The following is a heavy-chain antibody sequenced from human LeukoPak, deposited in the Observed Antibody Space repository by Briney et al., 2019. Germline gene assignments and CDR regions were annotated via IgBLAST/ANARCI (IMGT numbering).Heavy chain of an antibody. V-gene: IGHV3-7*01. J-gene: IGHJ4*02. CDR1: GFTLGSYW. CDR2: IKQDGSEK. CDR3: ARDLVRGTSDY. D-gene: IGHD3-10*01. Sequence: GGSLRLSCAASGFTLGSYWASWVRQAPGKGLQWVANIKQDGSEKYYVDSVKGRFSISRDNAKNSLYLQMNSLRSEDTAVYYCARDLVRGTSDYWGQGTLVTVSS.